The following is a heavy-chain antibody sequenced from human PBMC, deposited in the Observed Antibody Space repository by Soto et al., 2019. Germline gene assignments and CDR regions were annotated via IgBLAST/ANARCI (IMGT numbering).Heavy chain of an antibody. CDR1: GYTFTSYG. Sequence: ASVKVSCKASGYTFTSYGISWVRQAPGQGLEWMGWISAYNGNTNYAQKLQGRVTMTTDTSTSTAYMELRSLRSDDTAVYYCARDLVGVRNTHIPAPGADWGQGTLVTVDS. V-gene: IGHV1-18*01. CDR2: ISAYNGNT. D-gene: IGHD6-13*01. CDR3: ARDLVGVRNTHIPAPGAD. J-gene: IGHJ4*02.